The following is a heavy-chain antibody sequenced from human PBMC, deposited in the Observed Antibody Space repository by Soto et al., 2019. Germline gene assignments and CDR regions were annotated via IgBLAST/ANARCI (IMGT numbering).Heavy chain of an antibody. CDR3: ARHFGYDYGFDY. CDR2: INPNNGDT. J-gene: IGHJ4*02. D-gene: IGHD5-12*01. CDR1: GYTFTGYY. Sequence: QVQLVQSGAEVKKPGASVKVSCKASGYTFTGYYIHWVRQAPGQGLEWMGWINPNNGDTNYARKLQGRVTMTRDSFTSAAYMEMCSLTFDGAAVYYSARHFGYDYGFDYWGQGTLVTVSS. V-gene: IGHV1-2*02.